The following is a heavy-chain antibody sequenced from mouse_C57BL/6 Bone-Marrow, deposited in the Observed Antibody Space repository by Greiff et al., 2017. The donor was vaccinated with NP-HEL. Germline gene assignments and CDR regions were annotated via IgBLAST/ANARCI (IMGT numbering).Heavy chain of an antibody. V-gene: IGHV1-69*01. J-gene: IGHJ4*01. CDR3: AREYSTMDY. Sequence: QVQLQQPGAELVMPGASVKLSCKASGYTFTSYWMHWVNQRPGQGLEWIGEIDPSDSYTHYNPKFKGQFTFTVDKSSSTAYMQLSRLTSEDSAVYYCAREYSTMDYWGQGTSVTVTA. CDR1: GYTFTSYW. CDR2: IDPSDSYT.